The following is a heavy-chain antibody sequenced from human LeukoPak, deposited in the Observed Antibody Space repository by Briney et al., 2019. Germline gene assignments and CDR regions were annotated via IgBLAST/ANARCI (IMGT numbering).Heavy chain of an antibody. D-gene: IGHD6-13*01. V-gene: IGHV1-18*01. CDR1: GYTFTSYG. J-gene: IGHJ5*02. Sequence: ASVKVSCKASGYTFTSYGISWVRQAPGQGLEWMGWISAYNGNTNYAQKLQSRVTMTTDTSTSTAYMELRSLRSDDTAVYYCARCAAARTYNWFDPWGQGTLVTVSS. CDR2: ISAYNGNT. CDR3: ARCAAARTYNWFDP.